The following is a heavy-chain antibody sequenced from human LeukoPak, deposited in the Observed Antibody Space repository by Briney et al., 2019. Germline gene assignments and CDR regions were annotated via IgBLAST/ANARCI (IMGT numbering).Heavy chain of an antibody. Sequence: PGGSLRLSGAASGFTFSNYAMSWVRQAPGKGREWGSAISYTGAYTFYADSVKGRFTIFRDNSKNTLYLQMNSLRAEDTAVYYCAKDRGAVGYCSGGSCYAEDWGQGTLVTVSS. CDR1: GFTFSNYA. D-gene: IGHD2-15*01. CDR2: ISYTGAYT. CDR3: AKDRGAVGYCSGGSCYAED. J-gene: IGHJ4*02. V-gene: IGHV3-23*01.